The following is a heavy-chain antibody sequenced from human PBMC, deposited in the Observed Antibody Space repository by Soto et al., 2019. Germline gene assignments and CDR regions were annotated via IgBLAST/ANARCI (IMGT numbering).Heavy chain of an antibody. CDR1: GFTFSSYA. J-gene: IGHJ5*01. V-gene: IGHV3-23*01. CDR2: ISGSGGST. D-gene: IGHD1-26*01. Sequence: PGGSLRLSCAASGFTFSSYAMSWVRQAPGKGLEWVSAISGSGGSTYYADSVKGRFAVSRDNSNVTLYLQMDSLRVEDTAIYYCTTHEEGAPWAGGFDSWGQGTLVTVSS. CDR3: TTHEEGAPWAGGFDS.